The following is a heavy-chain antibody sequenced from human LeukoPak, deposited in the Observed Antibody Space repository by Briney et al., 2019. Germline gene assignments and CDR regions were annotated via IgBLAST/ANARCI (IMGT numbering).Heavy chain of an antibody. D-gene: IGHD4-17*01. CDR1: GGTFSSYT. CDR2: IIPILGIA. CDR3: ARGGKVTSPSAFDY. V-gene: IGHV1-69*02. J-gene: IGHJ4*02. Sequence: SVKVSCKASGGTFSSYTISWVRQAPGQGLEWMGRIIPILGIANYAQKFQGRVTITADKSTSTAYMELSSLRSEDTAVYYCARGGKVTSPSAFDYWGQGTLVTDSS.